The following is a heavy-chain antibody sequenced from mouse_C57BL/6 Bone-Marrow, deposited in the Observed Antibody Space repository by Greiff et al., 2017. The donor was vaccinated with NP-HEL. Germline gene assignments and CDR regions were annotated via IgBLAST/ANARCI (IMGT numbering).Heavy chain of an antibody. J-gene: IGHJ1*03. D-gene: IGHD6-1*01. CDR3: ARHEERGTLDWYVDV. CDR1: GFTFTSYP. Sequence: QVQLQQSGAELVKPGASVTLSCTASGFTFTSYPIPCVKQSSVQCLEWIGCFYPGCGRLPYNEKFKDKATLTADKSSSTVYMELSRLTSEDSAVYFCARHEERGTLDWYVDVWGTGTTVTVSS. V-gene: IGHV1-62-2*01. CDR2: FYPGCGRL.